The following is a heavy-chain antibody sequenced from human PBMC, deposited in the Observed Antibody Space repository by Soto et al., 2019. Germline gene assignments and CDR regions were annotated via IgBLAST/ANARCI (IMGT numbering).Heavy chain of an antibody. D-gene: IGHD2-2*03. V-gene: IGHV3-48*04. CDR3: ARDFMDRASQPNDAFDI. J-gene: IGHJ3*02. CDR2: ISSSGSTI. CDR1: GFTFSSYS. Sequence: GGSLRLSCAASGFTFSSYSMNWVRQAPGKGLEWVSFISSSGSTIYYADSVKGRFTISRDNAKNSLYLQMNSLRAEDTAVYYCARDFMDRASQPNDAFDIWGQGTMVTVSS.